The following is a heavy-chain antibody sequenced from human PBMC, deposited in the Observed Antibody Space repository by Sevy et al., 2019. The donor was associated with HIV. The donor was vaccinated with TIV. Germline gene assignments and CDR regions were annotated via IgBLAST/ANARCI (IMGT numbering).Heavy chain of an antibody. CDR3: ARGSAGSPSA. CDR2: VNSDGLIT. J-gene: IGHJ5*02. D-gene: IGHD6-19*01. CDR1: GSSFSHSY. V-gene: IGHV3-74*01. Sequence: GGSLRLSCAVSGSSFSHSYMHWVRQSPGKGLMWVSRVNSDGLITTYADSVKGRFTISRDNARHTVYLQMNSLRADDTAVYYCARGSAGSPSAWGPGTLVTSSS.